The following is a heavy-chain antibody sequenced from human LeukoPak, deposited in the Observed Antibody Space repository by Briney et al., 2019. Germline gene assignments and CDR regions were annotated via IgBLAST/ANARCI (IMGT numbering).Heavy chain of an antibody. CDR2: ISYDGSNK. Sequence: GRSLRLSCAASEFTFSSYAMHWVRQAPGKGLEWVAVISYDGSNKYYADSVKGRFTISRDNSKNTLYLQMNSLRAEDTAVYYCAREEGLTVTIDYWGQGTLVTVSS. CDR3: AREEGLTVTIDY. V-gene: IGHV3-30-3*01. D-gene: IGHD4-17*01. CDR1: EFTFSSYA. J-gene: IGHJ4*02.